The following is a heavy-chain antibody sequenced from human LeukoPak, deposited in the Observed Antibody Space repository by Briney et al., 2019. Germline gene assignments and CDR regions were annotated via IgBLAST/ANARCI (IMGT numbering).Heavy chain of an antibody. V-gene: IGHV1-2*02. D-gene: IGHD2/OR15-2a*01. CDR1: GYPFAGYY. Sequence: VASVKVSCKASGYPFAGYYLYWVRQAPGQGLEWMGWINPNTGGTNYAQKFQGRVTMTRDTSISTAYMELTRLRPDDTAVYYCARDGARYCTSPTCLGRFDPWGQGSLVSVSS. J-gene: IGHJ5*02. CDR3: ARDGARYCTSPTCLGRFDP. CDR2: INPNTGGT.